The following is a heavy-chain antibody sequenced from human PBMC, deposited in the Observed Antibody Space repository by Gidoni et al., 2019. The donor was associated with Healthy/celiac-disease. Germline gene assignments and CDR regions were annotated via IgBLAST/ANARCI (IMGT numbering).Heavy chain of an antibody. CDR3: ARVGEWLGLDY. CDR2: IIPILGIA. Sequence: QVQLVQSGAEVKKPGSSVKVSCKASGGTFSSYAISWVRQDPGQGLEWMGRIIPILGIANYAQKFQGRVTITADKSTSTAYMELSSLRSEDTAVYYCARVGEWLGLDYWGQGTLGTVSS. CDR1: GGTFSSYA. V-gene: IGHV1-69*04. D-gene: IGHD3-10*01. J-gene: IGHJ4*02.